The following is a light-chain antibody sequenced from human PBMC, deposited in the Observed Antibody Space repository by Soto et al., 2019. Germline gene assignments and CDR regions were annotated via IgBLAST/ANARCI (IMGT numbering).Light chain of an antibody. CDR2: DVT. Sequence: QSVLTQPASVSGSPGQSITISCTGTSSDVGAYDFVSWYQHYPGKAPKLVTFDVTHRPPGISDRFSGSKSANTASLTISGLQAEDEAFYYCSSYTTRSTFVFGGGTKLTVL. J-gene: IGLJ2*01. CDR1: SSDVGAYDF. V-gene: IGLV2-14*01. CDR3: SSYTTRSTFV.